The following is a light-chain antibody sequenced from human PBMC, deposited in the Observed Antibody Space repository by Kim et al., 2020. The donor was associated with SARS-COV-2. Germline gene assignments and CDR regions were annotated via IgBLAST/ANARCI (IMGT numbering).Light chain of an antibody. CDR2: GAS. CDR1: QSVSSK. CDR3: QQYNNWPYT. J-gene: IGKJ2*01. Sequence: SMSPGERATRSCRASQSVSSKLAWYQQKAGQAPRLLIYGASTRATGIPSRFSGSGSGTEFTLSISSLQSEDFAVYACQQYNNWPYTFGQGTKLEI. V-gene: IGKV3-15*01.